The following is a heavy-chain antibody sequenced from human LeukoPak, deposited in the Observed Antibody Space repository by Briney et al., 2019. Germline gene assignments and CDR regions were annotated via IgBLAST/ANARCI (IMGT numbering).Heavy chain of an antibody. CDR2: IIPILGIA. J-gene: IGHJ5*02. V-gene: IGHV1-69*04. D-gene: IGHD2-15*01. Sequence: ASVKVSCKASGGTFSSYAISWVRQAPGQGLEWMGRIIPILGIANYAQKFQGRVTITADKSTSTAYMELSSLRSEDTAVYYCARDRSEGYCSGGSCYNWFAPWGQGTLVTVSS. CDR1: GGTFSSYA. CDR3: ARDRSEGYCSGGSCYNWFAP.